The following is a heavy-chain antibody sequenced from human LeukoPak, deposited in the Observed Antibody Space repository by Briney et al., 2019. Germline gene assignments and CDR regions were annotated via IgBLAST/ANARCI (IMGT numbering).Heavy chain of an antibody. J-gene: IGHJ2*01. CDR1: GFTFSSYS. D-gene: IGHD6-19*01. Sequence: PGGSLRLSCAASGFTFSSYSMNWVRQAPGKGLEWVAFIRYDGSNQYYGDSVKGRFTISRDNSKNTVYLQMNSLRAEDTAVYYCAKRPDYSSGWYRNWYFDLWGRGTLVTVSS. CDR3: AKRPDYSSGWYRNWYFDL. CDR2: IRYDGSNQ. V-gene: IGHV3-30*02.